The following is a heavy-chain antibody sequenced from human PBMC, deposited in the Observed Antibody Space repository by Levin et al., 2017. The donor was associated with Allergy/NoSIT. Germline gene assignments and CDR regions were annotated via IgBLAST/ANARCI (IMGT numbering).Heavy chain of an antibody. D-gene: IGHD1-26*01. CDR2: MNPNSGNT. CDR1: GYTFTSYD. CDR3: ARGLRRFSGSYEYYFDY. J-gene: IGHJ4*02. Sequence: ASVKVSCKASGYTFTSYDINWVRQATGQGLEWMGWMNPNSGNTGYAQKFQGRVTMTRNTSISTAYMELSSLRSEDTAVYYCARGLRRFSGSYEYYFDYWGQGTLVTVSS. V-gene: IGHV1-8*01.